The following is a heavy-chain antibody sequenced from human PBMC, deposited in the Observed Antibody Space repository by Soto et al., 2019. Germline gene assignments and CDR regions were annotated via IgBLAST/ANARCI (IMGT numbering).Heavy chain of an antibody. D-gene: IGHD4-4*01. Sequence: SETLSLTCTVSGGSISSSSYYWGWIRQPPGKGLEWIGSIYYSGSTYYNPSLKSRVTISVDTSKNQFSLKLSSVTAADTAVYYRARPSTRDYTVIDFDYWGQGTLVTVSS. CDR1: GGSISSSSYY. J-gene: IGHJ4*02. CDR3: ARPSTRDYTVIDFDY. CDR2: IYYSGST. V-gene: IGHV4-39*01.